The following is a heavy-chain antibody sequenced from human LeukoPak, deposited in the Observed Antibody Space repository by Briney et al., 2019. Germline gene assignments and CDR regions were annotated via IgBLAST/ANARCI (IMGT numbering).Heavy chain of an antibody. Sequence: GGSLRLSCAASGFTFSSFSMNWVRQAPEKGLEWVSSISSSFNYLYYADSVKGRFTISRDNAKNSLYLQMNSLRAEDTAVYYCARPSAYSPDGFDVWGQGTMVTISS. V-gene: IGHV3-21*01. J-gene: IGHJ3*01. D-gene: IGHD1-26*01. CDR3: ARPSAYSPDGFDV. CDR1: GFTFSSFS. CDR2: ISSSFNYL.